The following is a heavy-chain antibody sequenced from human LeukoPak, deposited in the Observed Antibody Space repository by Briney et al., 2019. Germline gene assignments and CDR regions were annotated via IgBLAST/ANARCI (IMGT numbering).Heavy chain of an antibody. D-gene: IGHD3-16*01. CDR3: AKDKRGSNGWYDH. Sequence: GGSLRLSCAASGFSFSNFGMHWVRQAPGKGLEWVAVISYDGRNKYFADSVKGRLTISRDNSKNTVYLEVNSLRDEDTAVYYCAKDKRGSNGWYDHWGQGTLVIVSS. V-gene: IGHV3-30*18. CDR2: ISYDGRNK. J-gene: IGHJ5*02. CDR1: GFSFSNFG.